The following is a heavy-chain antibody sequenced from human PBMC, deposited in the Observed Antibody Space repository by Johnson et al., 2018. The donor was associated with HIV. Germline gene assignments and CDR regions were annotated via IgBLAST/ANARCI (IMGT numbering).Heavy chain of an antibody. D-gene: IGHD3-22*01. V-gene: IGHV3-64*04. CDR1: GFTFSSYA. CDR2: ISSDGSST. CDR3: ARGVSSGYYSNAVDV. J-gene: IGHJ3*01. Sequence: QVQLVESGGGLVQPGGSLRLSCAASGFTFSSYAMHWVRQAPGKGLEYVSAISSDGSSTNYADSVKGRFTISRDSAKNSLYLQMNSLRAEDTALYYCARGVSSGYYSNAVDVWGQGTMATVSS.